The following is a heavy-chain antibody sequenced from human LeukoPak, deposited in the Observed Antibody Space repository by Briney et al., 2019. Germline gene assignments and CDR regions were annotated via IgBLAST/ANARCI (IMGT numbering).Heavy chain of an antibody. D-gene: IGHD4-17*01. CDR3: ARARAVTRNWFDP. Sequence: SETLSLTCAVYGGSFSGYYWSWIRQPPGKGLEWIGEINHGGSTNYNPSLKSRVTISVDTSKNQFSLKLSSVTAADTAVYCARARAVTRNWFDPWGQGTLVTVSS. CDR2: INHGGST. J-gene: IGHJ5*02. V-gene: IGHV4-34*01. CDR1: GGSFSGYY.